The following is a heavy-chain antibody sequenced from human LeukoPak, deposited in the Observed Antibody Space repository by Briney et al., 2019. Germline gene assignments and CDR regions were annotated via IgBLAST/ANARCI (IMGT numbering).Heavy chain of an antibody. J-gene: IGHJ4*02. D-gene: IGHD6-13*01. CDR2: IYTSGST. CDR3: ARGEAAGDY. V-gene: IGHV4-61*02. Sequence: PSETLSLTCTVSGGSISSGSYYWSWIRQPAGKGLEWIGRIYTSGSTNYNPSLKSRVTISVDTSKNQFSLKLSSVTAADTAVYHCARGEAAGDYWGQGTLVTVSS. CDR1: GGSISSGSYY.